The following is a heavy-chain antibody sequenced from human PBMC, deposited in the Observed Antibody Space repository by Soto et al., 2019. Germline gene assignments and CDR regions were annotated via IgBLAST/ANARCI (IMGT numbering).Heavy chain of an antibody. CDR3: ARWGTTGGLDV. CDR2: TSYDGSNN. J-gene: IGHJ4*02. V-gene: IGHV3-33*05. CDR1: GFTFRSYV. Sequence: QVHLVESGGGVVQPGTSLRLSCVGSGFTFRSYVIHWVRQAPGKGLEWVALTSYDGSNNFYGDSVKGRFTISRHNSRNPVELQMDSLRFEDTALYYCARWGTTGGLDVWGQGTLVSVSS. D-gene: IGHD3-16*01.